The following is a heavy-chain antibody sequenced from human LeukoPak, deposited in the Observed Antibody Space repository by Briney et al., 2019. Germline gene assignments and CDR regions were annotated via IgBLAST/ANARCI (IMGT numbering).Heavy chain of an antibody. Sequence: ASVKVSCKASGYTFTSYYMHWVRQTPGQGLEWMGIINPSGGSTSYAQKFQGRVTMTRDTSTSTVYMELSSLRSEDTAVFYCARSIAVADDYWGQGTLVTVSS. J-gene: IGHJ4*02. V-gene: IGHV1-46*01. D-gene: IGHD6-19*01. CDR2: INPSGGST. CDR3: ARSIAVADDY. CDR1: GYTFTSYY.